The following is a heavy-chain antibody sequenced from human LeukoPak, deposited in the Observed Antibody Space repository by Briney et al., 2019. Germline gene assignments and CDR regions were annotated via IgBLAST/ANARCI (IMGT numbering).Heavy chain of an antibody. CDR3: ARWVTSPHFGLDV. CDR1: GXTFSTYW. J-gene: IGHJ6*02. Sequence: GGSVRLSCAASGXTFSTYWMSWVRQAPGKGLEWVANIKRDASEKYYVDSVMGRFTISRDNAKNSLFLQMNGLGGEDTAVYYCARWVTSPHFGLDVWGQGTTVTVSS. CDR2: IKRDASEK. V-gene: IGHV3-7*05. D-gene: IGHD2-21*02.